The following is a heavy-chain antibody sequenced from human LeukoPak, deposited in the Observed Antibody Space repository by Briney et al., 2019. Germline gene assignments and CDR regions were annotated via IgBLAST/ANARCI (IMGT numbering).Heavy chain of an antibody. J-gene: IGHJ3*02. CDR1: GYSFISYR. D-gene: IGHD3-10*01. Sequence: RGESLPIPCKGSGYSFISYRIGWVRQMPGKGLEWMGMIYPGDSDSRYTPSFQGQVTLSADKSISTAYLQWSSLKASDTAMYYCATRGGGPMVRRIPCALDIWGQGTKVTVSS. CDR2: IYPGDSDS. V-gene: IGHV5-51*01. CDR3: ATRGGGPMVRRIPCALDI.